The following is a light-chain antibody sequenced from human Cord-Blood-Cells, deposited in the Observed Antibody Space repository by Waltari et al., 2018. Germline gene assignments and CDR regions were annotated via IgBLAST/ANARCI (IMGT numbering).Light chain of an antibody. Sequence: QSALTQPASVSGSPGQSITISCTGTSSDVGGYNSVSWYQQPPGKAPKRMIYEVSNRPSGVSNRFSGSKSGNTASLTISGLQAEDEADYYCSSYTSSSTLYVFGTGTKVTVL. V-gene: IGLV2-14*01. CDR1: SSDVGGYNS. CDR2: EVS. J-gene: IGLJ1*01. CDR3: SSYTSSSTLYV.